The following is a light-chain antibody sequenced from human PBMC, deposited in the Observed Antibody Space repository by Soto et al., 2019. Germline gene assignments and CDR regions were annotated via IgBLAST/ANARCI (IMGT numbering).Light chain of an antibody. CDR1: QSVSRY. CDR3: QQYGSSLSIT. V-gene: IGKV3-20*01. J-gene: IGKJ5*01. CDR2: DAS. Sequence: VMTQSPATLSESPGETATLSCSASQSVSRYLAWYQHRPGQAPRLLIYDASTRATGIPDRFSGSGSGTDFTLTISRLEPEDFAVYYCQQYGSSLSITFGQGTRLEIK.